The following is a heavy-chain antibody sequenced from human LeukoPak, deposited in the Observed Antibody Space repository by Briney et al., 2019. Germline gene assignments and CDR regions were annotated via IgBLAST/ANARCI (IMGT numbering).Heavy chain of an antibody. Sequence: PGGSLRLSCAASGFTFSSYWMHWVRQAPGKGLVWVSRINSDGSSTSYADSVKGRFTISRDNAKNTLYLQMNTLRAEDTAVYYCARVMGGYGGEVITSPFDYWGQGTLVTVSS. D-gene: IGHD3-3*01. CDR2: INSDGSST. CDR3: ARVMGGYGGEVITSPFDY. V-gene: IGHV3-74*01. J-gene: IGHJ4*02. CDR1: GFTFSSYW.